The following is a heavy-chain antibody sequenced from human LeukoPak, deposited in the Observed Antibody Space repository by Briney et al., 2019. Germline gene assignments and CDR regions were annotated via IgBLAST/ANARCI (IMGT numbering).Heavy chain of an antibody. CDR1: GFTFSSYA. V-gene: IGHV3-30*14. CDR2: ISYDGSNK. CDR3: ARGDCRLAYCGGDCYPPHY. D-gene: IGHD2-21*02. J-gene: IGHJ4*02. Sequence: GGSLRLSCAASGFTFSSYAMHWVRQAPGKGLEWVAVISYDGSNKYYADSVKGRFTISRDNSKNTLYLQMNSLRAEDTAVYYCARGDCRLAYCGGDCYPPHYWGQGTLVTVSS.